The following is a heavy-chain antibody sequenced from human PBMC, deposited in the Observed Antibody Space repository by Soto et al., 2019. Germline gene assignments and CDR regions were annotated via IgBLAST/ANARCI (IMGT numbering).Heavy chain of an antibody. CDR3: ATDSVLFVEWLHIDY. J-gene: IGHJ4*02. Sequence: QVQLVESGGGVVQPGRSLRLSCAASGFTFSSYGMRWVRQAPAKGLEWVAGISYDGRNKYYADSVKGRFTISRDNPKNPLYLQINSLRAEDTAVYYSATDSVLFVEWLHIDYWGQRNLVTVSS. CDR2: ISYDGRNK. V-gene: IGHV3-30*03. CDR1: GFTFSSYG. D-gene: IGHD3-3*01.